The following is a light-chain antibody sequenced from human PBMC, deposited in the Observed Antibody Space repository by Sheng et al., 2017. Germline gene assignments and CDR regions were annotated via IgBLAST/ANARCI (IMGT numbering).Light chain of an antibody. Sequence: IQMTQSPSTLSASVGDRVSITCRASQSVSSWLAWYQQKPGRAPKLLIYQASNLESGVPSRFSGIGSGTDYTLIISSLQPEDFATYYCQQYYSIPYSFGQGTKLAIK. J-gene: IGKJ2*03. CDR3: QQYYSIPYS. CDR1: QSVSSW. V-gene: IGKV1-5*03. CDR2: QAS.